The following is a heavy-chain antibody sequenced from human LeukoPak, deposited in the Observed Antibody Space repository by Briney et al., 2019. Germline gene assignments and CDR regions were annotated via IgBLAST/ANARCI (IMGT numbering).Heavy chain of an antibody. CDR1: GVSISSSNSY. V-gene: IGHV4-39*01. J-gene: IGHJ5*02. D-gene: IGHD6-19*01. CDR3: ARGKIAVNRWFDP. Sequence: SETLSLTCTVSGVSISSSNSYWGWIRQPPGKGLEWIGSIYYSGNTYYNASLKSQVSISIDTSKNQFSLRLTSVTAADTAVYYCARGKIAVNRWFDPWGQGTLVTVSS. CDR2: IYYSGNT.